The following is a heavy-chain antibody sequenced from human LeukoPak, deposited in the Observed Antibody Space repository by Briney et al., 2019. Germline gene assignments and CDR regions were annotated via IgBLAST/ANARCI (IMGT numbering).Heavy chain of an antibody. CDR3: ARGNWNSLFYYYYMDV. J-gene: IGHJ6*03. Sequence: SETLSLTCTVSGGSISSHYWSWIRQPPGKGPDCIGYIHYSGSTNYNPSLKSRGTISVDTSKNQFSLKLSSVTAADTAVYYCARGNWNSLFYYYYMDVWGKGTTVTVSS. CDR2: IHYSGST. D-gene: IGHD1-1*01. V-gene: IGHV4-59*11. CDR1: GGSISSHY.